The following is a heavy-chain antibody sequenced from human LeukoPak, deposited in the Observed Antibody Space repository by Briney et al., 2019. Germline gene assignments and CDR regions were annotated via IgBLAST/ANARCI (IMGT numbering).Heavy chain of an antibody. CDR1: GGSFSGYY. D-gene: IGHD3-3*01. J-gene: IGHJ6*02. Sequence: SETLSLTCAVYGGSFSGYYWSWIRQPPGKGLEWIGEINHSGSTNYNPSLKSRVTISVDTSKNQFSLKLSSVTAADTAVYYCARGRVWSGYYPYYYYGMDVWGQGTTVTVSS. CDR3: ARGRVWSGYYPYYYYGMDV. CDR2: INHSGST. V-gene: IGHV4-34*01.